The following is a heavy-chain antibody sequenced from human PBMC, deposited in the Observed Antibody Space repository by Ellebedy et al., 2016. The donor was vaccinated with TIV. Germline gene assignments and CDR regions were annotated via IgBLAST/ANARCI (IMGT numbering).Heavy chain of an antibody. D-gene: IGHD3-22*01. CDR3: EAEAPISDSSGYLHPH. Sequence: SETLSLXXNFSGASISSYYWSWIRQPAGKGLEWIGHINTSGTTNYNPSLKSRVTMSVDTSRNQFSLKLTSVTAADTAVYYCEAEAPISDSSGYLHPHWGQGTLVTVSS. CDR2: INTSGTT. CDR1: GASISSYY. J-gene: IGHJ4*02. V-gene: IGHV4-4*07.